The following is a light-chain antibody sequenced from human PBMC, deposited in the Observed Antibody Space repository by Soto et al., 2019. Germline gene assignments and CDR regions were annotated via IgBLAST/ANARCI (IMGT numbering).Light chain of an antibody. Sequence: QSALTQPASVSGSPGQSITISCTGSSSDIGAYNFVSWYQQHPGKAPKLMIYEVSRRPSGVPDRFSGSKSGNTASLTVSGLQAEDEAHYYCSSYAGSNNFVFGTGTELTVL. V-gene: IGLV2-8*01. CDR1: SSDIGAYNF. J-gene: IGLJ1*01. CDR3: SSYAGSNNFV. CDR2: EVS.